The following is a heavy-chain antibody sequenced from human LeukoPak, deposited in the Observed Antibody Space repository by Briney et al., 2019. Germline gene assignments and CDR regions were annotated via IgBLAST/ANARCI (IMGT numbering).Heavy chain of an antibody. CDR2: IYGSGNI. CDR1: GGSISSYH. J-gene: IGHJ4*02. Sequence: PSETLSLTCTVSGGSISSYHWSWIRQPPGKRLEWIGSIYGSGNINYNPSLKSRVTISVDTSKNQFSLRLTSVTAADTAVYYCARGGGKWTGFYWGQGTLVTVSS. CDR3: ARGGGKWTGFY. D-gene: IGHD3/OR15-3a*01. V-gene: IGHV4-59*08.